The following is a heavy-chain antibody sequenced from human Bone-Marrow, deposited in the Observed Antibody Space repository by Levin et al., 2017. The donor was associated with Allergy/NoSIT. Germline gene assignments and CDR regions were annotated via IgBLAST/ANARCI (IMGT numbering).Heavy chain of an antibody. D-gene: IGHD6-6*01. CDR1: STYE. V-gene: IGHV3-13*01. J-gene: IGHJ6*02. CDR3: ARDSSRNGMDV. CDR2: TGTASDS. Sequence: STYEVEWDRQMVGKGLECFAVTGTASDSYYSHSVKGRFTISRENSKNSVYLQMNSLRDGDTAVYFCARDSSRNGMDVWGQGTTVTVSS.